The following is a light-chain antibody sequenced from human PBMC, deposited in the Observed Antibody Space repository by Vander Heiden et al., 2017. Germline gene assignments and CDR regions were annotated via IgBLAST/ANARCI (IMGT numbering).Light chain of an antibody. CDR1: QIVSSN. J-gene: IGKJ4*01. CDR2: GAS. CDR3: QQYNNWPPLT. Sequence: EIVITQSPATLSVSPGERATLSCRASQIVSSNLAWYKQNPGQAPRLLIYGASTRATGIPARFSGSGSGTEFTLTISSLQSEDFAVYYCQQYNNWPPLTFGGGTKVEIK. V-gene: IGKV3-15*01.